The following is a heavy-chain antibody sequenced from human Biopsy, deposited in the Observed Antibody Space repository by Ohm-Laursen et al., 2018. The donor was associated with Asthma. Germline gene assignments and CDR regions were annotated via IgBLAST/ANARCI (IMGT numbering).Heavy chain of an antibody. J-gene: IGHJ6*02. CDR3: ARAVDYSHYYGIDV. V-gene: IGHV1-18*01. D-gene: IGHD3-10*01. CDR1: GYTFNSAG. Sequence: ASVKVSCKSSGYTFNSAGITWVRQAPGQGLEWMGWISVYNGNTKVAQKLQDRVTMITGTSTSTAYMELRSLRSDDTAVYFCARAVDYSHYYGIDVWGQGTTVTVS. CDR2: ISVYNGNT.